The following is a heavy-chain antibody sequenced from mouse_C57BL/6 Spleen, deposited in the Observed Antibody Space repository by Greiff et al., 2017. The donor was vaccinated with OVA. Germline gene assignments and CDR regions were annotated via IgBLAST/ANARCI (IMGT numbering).Heavy chain of an antibody. D-gene: IGHD2-2*01. CDR1: GFSLTSYA. J-gene: IGHJ4*01. Sequence: VKLMESGPGLVAPSQSLSITCTVSGFSLTSYAISWVRQPPGKGLEWLGVIWTGGGTNYNSALKSRLSISKDNSKSQVFLKMNSLQTDDTARYYCARNMVTTLYYYAMDYWGQGTSVTVS. CDR3: ARNMVTTLYYYAMDY. CDR2: IWTGGGT. V-gene: IGHV2-9-1*01.